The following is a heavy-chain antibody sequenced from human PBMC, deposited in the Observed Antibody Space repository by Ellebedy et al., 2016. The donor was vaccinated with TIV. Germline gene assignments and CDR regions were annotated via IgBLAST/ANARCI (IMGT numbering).Heavy chain of an antibody. CDR3: AKDLGDYVSSRSGGMDV. D-gene: IGHD3-16*01. CDR1: GGTFSRYA. J-gene: IGHJ6*02. CDR2: IIPSLGTP. V-gene: IGHV1-69*13. Sequence: AASVKVSCKASGGTFSRYALNWVRQAPGQGLEWKGGIIPSLGTPVYAQKFQGRVTIIADESTSTVDIEVSSLRFEDTAVNYCAKDLGDYVSSRSGGMDVWGQGTAVTVSS.